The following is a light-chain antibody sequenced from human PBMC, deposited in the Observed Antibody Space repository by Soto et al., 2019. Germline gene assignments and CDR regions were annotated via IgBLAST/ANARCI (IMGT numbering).Light chain of an antibody. CDR3: SSYTTSSTLV. V-gene: IGLV2-14*01. Sequence: QSALTQPASVSGSPGQSITISCTGTSSDIGTYNYVSWYQQHPGKAPKLIIYEVSNRPSGVSNRFSGSKSGNTASLTISGLQADDEADYYCSSYTTSSTLVFGGGTQLTVL. J-gene: IGLJ3*02. CDR1: SSDIGTYNY. CDR2: EVS.